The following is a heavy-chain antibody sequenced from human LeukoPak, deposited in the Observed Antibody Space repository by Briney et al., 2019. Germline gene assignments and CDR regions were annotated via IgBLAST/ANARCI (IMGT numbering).Heavy chain of an antibody. V-gene: IGHV4-39*01. CDR3: AKTGRFCSATSCYPFDF. CDR1: GASINSDNYY. J-gene: IGHJ4*02. CDR2: IYNTATT. Sequence: SETLSLTCTVSGASINSDNYYWGWIRQSPGKGLEWIGTIYNTATTYYNPTVMSRVTISGDSSRNQFFLKLTSVSASDTAVYYCAKTGRFCSATSCYPFDFWGQGTLVTVSS. D-gene: IGHD2-2*01.